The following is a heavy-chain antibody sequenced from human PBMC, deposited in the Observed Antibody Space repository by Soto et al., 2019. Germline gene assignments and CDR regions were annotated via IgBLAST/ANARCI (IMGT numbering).Heavy chain of an antibody. Sequence: QVQLQESGPGLVKPSETLSLTCTVSGGSVSSGSYYWSWIRQPPGKGLEWIGYIYYSGSTNYNPSLISRVTISVDTSKNQFSLKLSSVTAADTAVYYCASQLHLTGWFDPWCQGTLVTVSS. CDR1: GGSVSSGSYY. CDR2: IYYSGST. D-gene: IGHD2-8*02. J-gene: IGHJ5*02. V-gene: IGHV4-61*01. CDR3: ASQLHLTGWFDP.